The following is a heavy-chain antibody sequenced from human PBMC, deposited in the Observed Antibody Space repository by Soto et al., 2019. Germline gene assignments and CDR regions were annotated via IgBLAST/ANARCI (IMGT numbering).Heavy chain of an antibody. V-gene: IGHV3-30-3*01. D-gene: IGHD1-7*01. J-gene: IGHJ6*02. CDR1: GFTFSSYA. CDR2: ISYDGSNK. CDR3: ARCYNWNYVVGMDV. Sequence: PGGSLRLSCAASGFTFSSYAMHWVRQAPGKGLEWVAVISYDGSNKYYADSVKGRFTISRDNSKNTLYLQMNSLRAEDTAVYYCARCYNWNYVVGMDVWGQGTTVTV.